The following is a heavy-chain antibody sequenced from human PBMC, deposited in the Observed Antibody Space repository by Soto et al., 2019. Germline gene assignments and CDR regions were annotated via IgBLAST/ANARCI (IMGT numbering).Heavy chain of an antibody. CDR3: ARLLDYGDPAYDY. J-gene: IGHJ4*02. Sequence: SETLSLTCTVSGGSISSYYWGWIRQPPGKGLEWIGYIYYSGSTNYNPSLKSRVTISVDTSKNQFSLKLSSVTAADTAVYYCARLLDYGDPAYDYWGQGTLVTVSS. CDR2: IYYSGST. V-gene: IGHV4-59*08. D-gene: IGHD4-17*01. CDR1: GGSISSYY.